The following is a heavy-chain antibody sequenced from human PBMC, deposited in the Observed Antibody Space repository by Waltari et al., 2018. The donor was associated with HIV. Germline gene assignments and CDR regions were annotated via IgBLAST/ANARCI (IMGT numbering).Heavy chain of an antibody. CDR1: GYTFTGYY. J-gene: IGHJ4*02. CDR3: AREPSLTTAYDY. D-gene: IGHD4-17*01. CDR2: INPNRGGT. V-gene: IGHV1-2*02. Sequence: QVQLVQSGAEVKKPGASVKVSCKASGYTFTGYYMNWVRQAPGQGLEWMGWINPNRGGTNYAQKFQSRVTMTRDTSISTAYMELTRLRSDDTAVYYCAREPSLTTAYDYWGQGTLVTVSS.